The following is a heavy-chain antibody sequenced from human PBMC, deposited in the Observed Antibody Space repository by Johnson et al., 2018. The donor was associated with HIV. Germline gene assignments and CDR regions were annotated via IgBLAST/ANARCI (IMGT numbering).Heavy chain of an antibody. J-gene: IGHJ3*02. CDR2: IIFDGVYK. V-gene: IGHV3-30-3*01. CDR3: ARGPPPFARFGVAAKPNDAFDI. D-gene: IGHD3-3*01. CDR1: GFPFRDSA. Sequence: QLVESGGGVVKPGTSLTLSCAASGFPFRDSAMHWVRQAPGRGMEWLAVIIFDGVYKHHAESVRGRLTISRDNPKATLYLQMNSLRGEDTAVYYCARGPPPFARFGVAAKPNDAFDIWGQGTMVTVSS.